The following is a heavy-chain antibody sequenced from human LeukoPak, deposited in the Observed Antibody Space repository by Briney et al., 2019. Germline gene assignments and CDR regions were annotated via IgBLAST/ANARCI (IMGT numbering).Heavy chain of an antibody. D-gene: IGHD3-22*01. J-gene: IGHJ4*02. Sequence: GSLRLSCAASGFTFISYAMSWIRQPPGKGLEWIGEINHSGNTNYNPSLKSRVTISVDTSKNQFSLKLSSVTAADTAVYYCARGPYDSSRDWGQGTLVTVSS. CDR3: ARGPYDSSRD. CDR1: GFTFISYA. CDR2: INHSGNT. V-gene: IGHV4-34*01.